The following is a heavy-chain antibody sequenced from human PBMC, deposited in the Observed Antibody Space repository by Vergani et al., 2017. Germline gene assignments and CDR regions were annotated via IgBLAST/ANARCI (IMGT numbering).Heavy chain of an antibody. J-gene: IGHJ6*03. Sequence: QITLKESGPTLVKPTQTLTLTCTFSGFSLNTRGVSVAWIRQPPGKALDWLALIYWNVDQHYSPSLNNRVTITKDTSKNQVVLTMTNMDYVDTGTYYCVYRTTECGTTGCVYPCYYYYYMDVWGKGTTVTVSS. CDR3: VYRTTECGTTGCVYPCYYYYYMDV. CDR2: IYWNVDQ. D-gene: IGHD1-7*01. V-gene: IGHV2-5*04. CDR1: GFSLNTRGVS.